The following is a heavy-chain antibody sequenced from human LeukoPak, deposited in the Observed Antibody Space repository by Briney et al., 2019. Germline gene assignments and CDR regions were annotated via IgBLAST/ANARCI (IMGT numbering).Heavy chain of an antibody. CDR1: GYTFTGYY. J-gene: IGHJ4*02. CDR2: INPKTGGT. Sequence: ASVKVSCKASGYTFTGYYMHWVRQAPGQGLEWVGWINPKTGGTDYAQRFQGSVTMTRDTSINTAYKELNRLKFDDTAVFYCARARGLIYSDYDLFDYWGQGTLVT. V-gene: IGHV1-2*02. CDR3: ARARGLIYSDYDLFDY. D-gene: IGHD5-12*01.